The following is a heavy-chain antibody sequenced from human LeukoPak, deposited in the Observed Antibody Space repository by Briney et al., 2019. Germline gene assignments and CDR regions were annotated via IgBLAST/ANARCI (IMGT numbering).Heavy chain of an antibody. Sequence: SETLSLTCTVSGGSISSGYYWGWIRQPPEKGLEWIGNIYHSGSTYYNPSLKSRVTISVDTSKNQFSLKLTSGTAADTAVYYCARLYSGSPIDYWGQGTLVTVSS. V-gene: IGHV4-38-2*02. CDR1: GGSISSGYY. D-gene: IGHD1-26*01. CDR2: IYHSGST. J-gene: IGHJ4*02. CDR3: ARLYSGSPIDY.